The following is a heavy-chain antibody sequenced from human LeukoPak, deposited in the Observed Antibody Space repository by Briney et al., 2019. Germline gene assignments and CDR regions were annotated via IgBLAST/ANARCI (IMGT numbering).Heavy chain of an antibody. Sequence: GGSLRLSCAASGFSFRSYAMSWVRQAPGEGLEWVSAVSRSGDDTYYADSVRGRFTVSTDNSRNTLYLHMSSRRAEDTAVYYCAKEEGTYCGGDCYYYMDVWGKGTTVTVSS. CDR3: AKEEGTYCGGDCYYYMDV. CDR2: VSRSGDDT. V-gene: IGHV3-23*01. J-gene: IGHJ6*03. CDR1: GFSFRSYA. D-gene: IGHD2-21*01.